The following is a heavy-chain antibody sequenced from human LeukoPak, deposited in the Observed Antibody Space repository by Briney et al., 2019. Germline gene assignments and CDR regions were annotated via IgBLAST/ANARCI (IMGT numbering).Heavy chain of an antibody. D-gene: IGHD3-22*01. J-gene: IGHJ4*02. V-gene: IGHV3-23*01. CDR3: AKHADGSGRPRAGFDH. CDR1: GFTFNYA. CDR2: ISGSGGST. Sequence: GGSLRLSCAASGFTFNYAMTWARQPPAKGLEWVSAISGSGGSTYYADSVKGRFTISKDNSKNTLYLLMSSLRPEDTAVYYCAKHADGSGRPRAGFDHWGQGTLVTVSS.